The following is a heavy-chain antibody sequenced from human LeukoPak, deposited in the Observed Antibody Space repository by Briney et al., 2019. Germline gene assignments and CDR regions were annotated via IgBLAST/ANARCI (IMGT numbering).Heavy chain of an antibody. D-gene: IGHD2-2*01. CDR3: ARTEPVVPAAIFWDGMDV. J-gene: IGHJ6*04. V-gene: IGHV3-21*01. CDR1: GFTFSSYS. CDR2: ISSSSSYI. Sequence: GGSLRFSCAASGFTFSSYSMNWVRQAPGKGLEWVSFISSSSSYIYYADSVKGRFTISRDNAKNSLYLQMNSLRAEDTAVYYCARTEPVVPAAIFWDGMDVWGKGTTVTVSS.